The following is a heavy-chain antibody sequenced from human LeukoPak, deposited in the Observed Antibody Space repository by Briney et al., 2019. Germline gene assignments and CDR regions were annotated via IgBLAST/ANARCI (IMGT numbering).Heavy chain of an antibody. CDR1: GFTFSSYA. CDR2: ISYDGSNK. Sequence: PGRSLRLSCAAFGFTFSSYAMHWVRQAPGKGLEWVAVISYDGSNKYYADSVKGRFTISRDNSKNTLYLQMNSLRAEDTAVYYCARFDEGFDYWGQGTLVTVSS. D-gene: IGHD3-10*01. CDR3: ARFDEGFDY. V-gene: IGHV3-30-3*01. J-gene: IGHJ4*02.